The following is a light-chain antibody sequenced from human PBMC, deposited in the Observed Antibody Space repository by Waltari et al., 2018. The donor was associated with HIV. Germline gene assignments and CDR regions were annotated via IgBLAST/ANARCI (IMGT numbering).Light chain of an antibody. V-gene: IGLV3-21*04. CDR2: YDS. CDR1: NIGSKS. Sequence: SYVLTQPPSVSVAPGQTARITCGGNNIGSKSVHRYQQKPGQAPVLVIYYDSDRPSGIPERFSGSNSGNTATLTISRVEAGDEADYYCQVWDSSSDHPVFGTGTKVTVL. J-gene: IGLJ1*01. CDR3: QVWDSSSDHPV.